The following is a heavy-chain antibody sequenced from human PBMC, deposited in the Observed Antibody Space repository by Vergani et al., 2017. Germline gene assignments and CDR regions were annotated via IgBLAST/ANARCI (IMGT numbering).Heavy chain of an antibody. CDR1: GYTFTSYG. CDR2: ISADNGNT. J-gene: IGHJ4*02. Sequence: QVQLVQSGAEVKKPGASVKVSCKASGYTFTSYGISWVRQAPGQGLEWMGWISADNGNTNYAQKLQGRVTMTTDTSTSTAYMELRSLRSDDTAVYYCAVVRWGLLSLSPVPSNYWGEGTLVTVSS. D-gene: IGHD1-26*01. V-gene: IGHV1-18*01. CDR3: AVVRWGLLSLSPVPSNY.